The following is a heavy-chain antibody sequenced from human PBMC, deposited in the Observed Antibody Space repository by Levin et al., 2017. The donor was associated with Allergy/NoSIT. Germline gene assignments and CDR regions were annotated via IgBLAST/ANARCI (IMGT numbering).Heavy chain of an antibody. V-gene: IGHV3-9*01. CDR3: AKAGYLGYPFDI. D-gene: IGHD2-15*01. J-gene: IGHJ3*02. CDR2: ISWNSGSI. CDR1: GFTFDDYA. Sequence: SLKISCAASGFTFDDYAMHWVRQAPGKGLEWVSGISWNSGSIGYADSVKGRFTISRDNAKNSLYLQMNSLRAEDTALYYCAKAGYLGYPFDIWGQGTMVTVSS.